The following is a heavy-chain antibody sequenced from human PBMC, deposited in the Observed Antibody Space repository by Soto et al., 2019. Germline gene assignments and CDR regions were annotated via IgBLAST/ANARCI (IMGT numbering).Heavy chain of an antibody. V-gene: IGHV1-46*01. D-gene: IGHD4-4*01. J-gene: IGHJ4*02. CDR3: ARDVRELATVGADY. Sequence: QVQLVQSGAEVKEPGASVKVSCKTSGYIFTSYYMHWVRQAPGQGLEWMGIINPSDGTTSYAQKLQGRVTMTRVTYTSTVYMELTSLRSEATAVYYCARDVRELATVGADYWGQGTLVTVSS. CDR2: INPSDGTT. CDR1: GYIFTSYY.